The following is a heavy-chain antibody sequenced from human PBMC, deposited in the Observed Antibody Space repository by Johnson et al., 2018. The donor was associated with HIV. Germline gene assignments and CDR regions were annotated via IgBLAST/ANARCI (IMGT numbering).Heavy chain of an antibody. CDR3: PKEEGIVGAGGGAFDI. D-gene: IGHD1-26*01. V-gene: IGHV3-33*06. J-gene: IGHJ3*02. CDR2: IWYDGSNK. Sequence: QVLLVESGGGVVQPGRSLRLSCAASGFTFSSYGMHWVRQAPGKGLEWVAVIWYDGSNKYYADSVKGRFTISIDNSKNTLYLQRKSLRAEDTAVYYCPKEEGIVGAGGGAFDIWGQGTLVTVSS. CDR1: GFTFSSYG.